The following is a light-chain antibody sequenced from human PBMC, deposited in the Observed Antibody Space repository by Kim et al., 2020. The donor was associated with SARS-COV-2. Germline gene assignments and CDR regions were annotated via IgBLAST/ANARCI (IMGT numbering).Light chain of an antibody. V-gene: IGLV8-61*01. Sequence: TVVTQEPSFSVSPGGTVTLTCGLNSGSVSTNYYPTWYQQTPGQAPRTLIYSTNIRSSGVPDRFSGSILGSKAALTITGAQADDESDYYCVLYMGAGSWIFGGGTQLTVL. CDR2: STN. CDR1: SGSVSTNYY. J-gene: IGLJ3*02. CDR3: VLYMGAGSWI.